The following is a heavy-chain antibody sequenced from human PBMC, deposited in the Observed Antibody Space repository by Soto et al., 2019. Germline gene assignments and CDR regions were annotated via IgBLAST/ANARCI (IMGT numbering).Heavy chain of an antibody. CDR2: ISGSGGST. J-gene: IGHJ4*02. D-gene: IGHD2-2*01. Sequence: EVQLLESGGGLVQPGGSLRLSCAASGFTFSSYAMSWVRQAPGKGLEWVSGISGSGGSTYNADSVKGRFTISRDNSKNTLYLQMNSLRAEYTAVYYCAKDRGGCSSTSCPPRLFDYWGQGTLVTVSS. CDR1: GFTFSSYA. CDR3: AKDRGGCSSTSCPPRLFDY. V-gene: IGHV3-23*01.